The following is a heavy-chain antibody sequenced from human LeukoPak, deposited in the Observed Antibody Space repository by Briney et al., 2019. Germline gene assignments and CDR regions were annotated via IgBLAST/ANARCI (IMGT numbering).Heavy chain of an antibody. V-gene: IGHV3-23*01. CDR3: ARDETTYDYVWGSYRYSLRYYFDY. Sequence: GGSLRLSCAASGFTFSSYGMSWVRQAPGKGLEWVSAISGSGGSTYYADSVKGRFTISRDNSKNTLYLQMNSLRAEDTAVYYCARDETTYDYVWGSYRYSLRYYFDYWGQGTLVTVSS. D-gene: IGHD3-16*02. CDR2: ISGSGGST. CDR1: GFTFSSYG. J-gene: IGHJ4*02.